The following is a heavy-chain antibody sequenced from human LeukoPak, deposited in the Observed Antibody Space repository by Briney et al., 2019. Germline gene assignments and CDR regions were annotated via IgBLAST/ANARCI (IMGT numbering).Heavy chain of an antibody. CDR2: IKEDGSET. CDR1: GFVFSNSW. V-gene: IGHV3-7*01. CDR3: ARRKEVQTTFDY. D-gene: IGHD4/OR15-4a*01. Sequence: GGSLRLSCAASGFVFSNSWVGWVRLAPGKGLEWVANIKEDGSETYYVDSVKGRFTISRDNTKNSLDLQMNSLRDEDTAVYYCARRKEVQTTFDYWGQGTLVTVSS. J-gene: IGHJ4*02.